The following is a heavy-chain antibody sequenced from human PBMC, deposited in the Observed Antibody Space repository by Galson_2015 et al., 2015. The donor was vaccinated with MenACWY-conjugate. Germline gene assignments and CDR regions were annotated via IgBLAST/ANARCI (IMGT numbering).Heavy chain of an antibody. Sequence: SLRLSCAASGFTVSSNYMSWVRQAPGKGLEWVSVIYSGGSTYYADSVKGRFTISRHNSKNTLYLQMNSLRAEDTAVYYCARRRRDGYKGRGAFDIWGQGTMVTVSS. V-gene: IGHV3-53*04. D-gene: IGHD5-24*01. CDR2: IYSGGST. CDR1: GFTVSSNY. J-gene: IGHJ3*02. CDR3: ARRRRDGYKGRGAFDI.